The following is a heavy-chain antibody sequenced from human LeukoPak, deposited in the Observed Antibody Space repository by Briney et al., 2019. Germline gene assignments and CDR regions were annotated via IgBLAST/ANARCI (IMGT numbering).Heavy chain of an antibody. J-gene: IGHJ5*02. CDR2: IYSGGST. D-gene: IGHD6-13*01. Sequence: GGSLRLSCAASGFTVSSNYMSWVRQAPGKGLEWVSVIYSGGSTYYADSVKGRFTISRDNSKNTLYLQMNSLRAEDTAVYYCARGIAAGPYRFDPWGQGTLVTVSS. CDR3: ARGIAAGPYRFDP. V-gene: IGHV3-53*01. CDR1: GFTVSSNY.